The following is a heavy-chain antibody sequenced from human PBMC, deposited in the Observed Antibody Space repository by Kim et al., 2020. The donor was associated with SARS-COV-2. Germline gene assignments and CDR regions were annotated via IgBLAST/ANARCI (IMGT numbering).Heavy chain of an antibody. J-gene: IGHJ4*02. D-gene: IGHD3-16*02. V-gene: IGHV4-4*07. CDR3: ARDVFRSSFES. Sequence: SETLSLTCSVSGGSINDYYWNWIRLPAGRGLEWIGRVHSSVTSRYNPSLWSRVSMSIDTSNNQFSLHLTSVTAADTGIYFCARDVFRSSFESWGQGSWSPSPQ. CDR2: VHSSVTS. CDR1: GGSINDYY.